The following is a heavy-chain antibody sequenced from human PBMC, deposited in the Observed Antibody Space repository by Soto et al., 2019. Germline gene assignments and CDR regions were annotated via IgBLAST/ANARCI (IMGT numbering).Heavy chain of an antibody. CDR3: VRVGEYGDPFGDAFHI. J-gene: IGHJ3*02. CDR1: GFTFSSYS. CDR2: ISSSSSYI. V-gene: IGHV3-21*01. Sequence: EVQLVESGGGLVQPGGSLRLSCAASGFTFSSYSMNWVRQAPGKGLEWVSSISSSSSYIYYADSVKGRFTISRDNAKNSLDLEMNSMRPEGRAVYYCVRVGEYGDPFGDAFHIWGQGAMVTVSS. D-gene: IGHD4-17*01.